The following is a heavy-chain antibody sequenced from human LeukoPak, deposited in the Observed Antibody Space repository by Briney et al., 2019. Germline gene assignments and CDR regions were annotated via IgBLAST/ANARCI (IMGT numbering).Heavy chain of an antibody. D-gene: IGHD5-24*01. CDR2: VYSTGSA. CDR1: SGSINSDVYY. V-gene: IGHV4-61*02. J-gene: IGHJ3*02. Sequence: SQTLSLTCTVSSGSINSDVYYWSWIRQPAGKGLEWIGRVYSTGSANYSPSLDSRVIISIDTSKNQFFLRLISVTAADTAVYYCARVYRRDGYNYDGFDIWGQGTMVTVS. CDR3: ARVYRRDGYNYDGFDI.